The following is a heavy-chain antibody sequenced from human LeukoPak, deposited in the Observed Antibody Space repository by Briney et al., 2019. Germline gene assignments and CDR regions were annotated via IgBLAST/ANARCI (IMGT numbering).Heavy chain of an antibody. CDR1: GFTFSSYS. CDR3: ARESYGDDPYYYYGMDV. D-gene: IGHD4-17*01. V-gene: IGHV3-21*01. J-gene: IGHJ6*02. Sequence: PGGSLRLSCAASGFTFSSYSMNWVRPAPGKGLEWVSSISISSSYIYYADSVKGRFTISRDNAKNSLYLQMNSLRAEDTAVYYCARESYGDDPYYYYGMDVWGQGTTVTVSS. CDR2: ISISSSYI.